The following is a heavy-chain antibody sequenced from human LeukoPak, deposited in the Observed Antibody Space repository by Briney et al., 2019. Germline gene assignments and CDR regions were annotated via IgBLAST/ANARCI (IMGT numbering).Heavy chain of an antibody. Sequence: GASVKVSCKASGYTFTSLGISWVRQAPGQGLEWMGWVSAYNGETDYDQKFQGRVTMTRDTSTSTAYMELRSLTSGDTAVYYCARGAGLDRSTINDYWGQGTLVTVSP. V-gene: IGHV1-18*01. CDR1: GYTFTSLG. J-gene: IGHJ4*02. D-gene: IGHD5-24*01. CDR2: VSAYNGET. CDR3: ARGAGLDRSTINDY.